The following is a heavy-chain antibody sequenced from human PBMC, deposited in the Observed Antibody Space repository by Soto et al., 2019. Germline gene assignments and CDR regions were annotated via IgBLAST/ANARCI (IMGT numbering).Heavy chain of an antibody. V-gene: IGHV3-30*18. CDR1: GFTFSSYG. CDR3: AKEGSSGYYYGY. Sequence: PGGSLRLSCAASGFTFSSYGMHWVRQAPGKGLEWVAVISYDGSNKYYADSVKGRFTISRDNSKNTLYLQMNSLRAEDTAVYYCAKEGSSGYYYGYWGQATLVTVSS. J-gene: IGHJ4*02. CDR2: ISYDGSNK. D-gene: IGHD3-22*01.